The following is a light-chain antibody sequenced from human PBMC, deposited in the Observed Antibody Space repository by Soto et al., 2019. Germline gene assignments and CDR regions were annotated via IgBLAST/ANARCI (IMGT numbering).Light chain of an antibody. V-gene: IGLV2-14*01. CDR2: EVS. CDR3: SSYTSSSTLYV. CDR1: SSDVGAYNY. Sequence: QSALTQPASVSGSPGQSITISCTGTSSDVGAYNYVSWYQHRPGKAPKLMLFEVSHRPSGVSNRFSGSKSGNTASLTISGLQAEDEADYYCSSYTSSSTLYVFGTGTKLTVL. J-gene: IGLJ1*01.